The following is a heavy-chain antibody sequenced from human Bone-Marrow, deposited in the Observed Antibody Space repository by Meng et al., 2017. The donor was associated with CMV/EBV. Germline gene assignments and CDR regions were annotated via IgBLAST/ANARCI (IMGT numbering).Heavy chain of an antibody. V-gene: IGHV3-23*03. D-gene: IGHD1-26*01. CDR1: GFTFSSYA. CDR3: AKVIVGATSGFDY. J-gene: IGHJ4*02. Sequence: GESLKISCAASGFTFSSYAMNWVRQAPGKGLEWVSVIYSGGSSTYYADSVKGRFTISRDNSKNTLYLQMNSLRAEDTAVYYCAKVIVGATSGFDYWGQGTLVTGSS. CDR2: IYSGGSST.